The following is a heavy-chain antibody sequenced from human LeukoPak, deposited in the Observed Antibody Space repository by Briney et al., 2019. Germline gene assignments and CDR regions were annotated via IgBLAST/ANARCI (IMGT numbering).Heavy chain of an antibody. Sequence: SETLSLTCTVSGGSISSYYWSWIRQPPGKGLEWIGYIYYSGSTNYNPSLKSRVTISVDTSKNQFSLKLSSVTAADTAVYYCARYQLLDWYFDLWGRGTLVTVSS. CDR3: ARYQLLDWYFDL. V-gene: IGHV4-59*12. CDR1: GGSISSYY. CDR2: IYYSGST. D-gene: IGHD2-2*01. J-gene: IGHJ2*01.